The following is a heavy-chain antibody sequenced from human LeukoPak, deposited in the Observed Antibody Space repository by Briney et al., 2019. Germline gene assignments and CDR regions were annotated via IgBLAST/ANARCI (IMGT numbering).Heavy chain of an antibody. CDR1: GYTFTGYY. D-gene: IGHD2-2*01. Sequence: ASVKVSCKASGYTFTGYYKHWLRQAPGQGLEWMGWINPNSGGTNYAQKFQGLVTMSRDTSITTVYMELNRLVSDDTAVYYCARTKPPCTSCLLLDYWGQGTLVTVSS. V-gene: IGHV1-2*02. J-gene: IGHJ4*02. CDR2: INPNSGGT. CDR3: ARTKPPCTSCLLLDY.